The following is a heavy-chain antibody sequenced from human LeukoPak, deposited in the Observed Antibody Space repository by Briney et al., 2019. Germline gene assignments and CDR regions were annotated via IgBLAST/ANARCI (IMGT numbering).Heavy chain of an antibody. CDR2: IYYSGST. D-gene: IGHD3-22*01. V-gene: IGHV4-59*01. Sequence: SETLSLTCTVSGGSIRSYYWSWIRQPPGKGLEWIGYIYYSGSTNYNPSLKSRVTISVDTSKNQFSLKLSSVTAADTAVYYCAGSFSSGYYSSYYFDYWGQGTLVTVSS. J-gene: IGHJ4*02. CDR3: AGSFSSGYYSSYYFDY. CDR1: GGSIRSYY.